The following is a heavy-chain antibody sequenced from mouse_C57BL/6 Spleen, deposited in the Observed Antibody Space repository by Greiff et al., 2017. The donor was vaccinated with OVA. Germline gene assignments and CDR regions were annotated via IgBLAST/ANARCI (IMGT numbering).Heavy chain of an antibody. CDR2: ISNGGGST. V-gene: IGHV5-12*01. D-gene: IGHD2-1*01. J-gene: IGHJ3*01. Sequence: DVQLQESGGGLVQPGGSLKLSCAASGFTFSDYYMYWVRQTPEKRLEWVAYISNGGGSTYYPDTVKGRFTISRDNAKNTLYLQMSRLKSEDTAMYYCARIDGNSWFAYWGQGTLVTVSA. CDR1: GFTFSDYY. CDR3: ARIDGNSWFAY.